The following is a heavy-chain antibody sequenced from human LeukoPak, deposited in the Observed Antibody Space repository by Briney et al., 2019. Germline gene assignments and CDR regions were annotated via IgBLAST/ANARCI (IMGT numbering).Heavy chain of an antibody. CDR3: AKNYSPWYGYLDY. J-gene: IGHJ4*02. Sequence: GGSLGLSCAASGFTFSSYAMSWVRQAPGKGLEWVSAISGSGGSTYYADSVKGRFTISRDNSKNTLYLQMNSLRAEDTAVYYCAKNYSPWYGYLDYWGQGTLVTVSS. CDR1: GFTFSSYA. V-gene: IGHV3-23*01. CDR2: ISGSGGST. D-gene: IGHD2-21*01.